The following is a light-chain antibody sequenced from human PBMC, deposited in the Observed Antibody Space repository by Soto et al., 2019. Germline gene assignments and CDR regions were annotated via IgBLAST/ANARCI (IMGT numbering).Light chain of an antibody. V-gene: IGKV3-11*01. Sequence: EIVMTQSPATLSVSPGERATLSCRASQSISSNLAWYQQKPGQAPRLLMFRTSSRATGIPARFSGSGSGTDFTLTISSLEPEDFAVYYCQQRSNWPPGVTFGPGTKVDIK. J-gene: IGKJ3*01. CDR2: RTS. CDR1: QSISSN. CDR3: QQRSNWPPGVT.